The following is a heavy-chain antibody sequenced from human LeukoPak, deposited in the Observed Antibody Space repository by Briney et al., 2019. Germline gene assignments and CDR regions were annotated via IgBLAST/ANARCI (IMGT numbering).Heavy chain of an antibody. CDR3: ARSSPSSGCYSKSYYYMDV. J-gene: IGHJ6*03. Sequence: SETLSLTCTVSGGSISSYYWSWIRQPPGKGLEWIGYIYYSGSTNYNPSLKSRVTVSVDTSKNQFSLKLSSVTAADTAVYYCARSSPSSGCYSKSYYYMDVWGKGTTVTISS. V-gene: IGHV4-59*01. CDR2: IYYSGST. D-gene: IGHD3-22*01. CDR1: GGSISSYY.